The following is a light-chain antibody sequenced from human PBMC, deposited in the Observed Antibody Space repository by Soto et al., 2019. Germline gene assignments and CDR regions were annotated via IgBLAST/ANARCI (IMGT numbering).Light chain of an antibody. CDR2: DAS. J-gene: IGKJ4*01. V-gene: IGKV3-20*01. CDR1: QSVGKNY. Sequence: EIVLTQSPATLSLSPGERATLSCRASQSVGKNYLGWYQQKPGQAPRLLVYDASTRATGVPDRFRGSGSGTDFTLTFSRLEPEDFAVYYCQQYAYSPLTLGGGTKVEI. CDR3: QQYAYSPLT.